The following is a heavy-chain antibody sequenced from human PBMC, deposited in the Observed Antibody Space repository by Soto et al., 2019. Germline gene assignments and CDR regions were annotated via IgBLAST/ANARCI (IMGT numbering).Heavy chain of an antibody. CDR2: IYYSGST. D-gene: IGHD3-10*01. CDR1: GGSISRYY. J-gene: IGHJ4*02. CDR3: ARAGIGFGSRLDY. Sequence: SETLSLTCAVSGGSISRYYWSWIRQPPGKGLEWIGYIYYSGSTTYNPSLQSRVSISADTSKNQFSLNLNSVTAADTAVYYCARAGIGFGSRLDYWGQGVLVTVSS. V-gene: IGHV4-59*01.